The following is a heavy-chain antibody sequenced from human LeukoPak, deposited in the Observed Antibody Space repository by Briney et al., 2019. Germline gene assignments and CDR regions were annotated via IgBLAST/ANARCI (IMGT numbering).Heavy chain of an antibody. V-gene: IGHV3-21*01. CDR1: GFTFDDYG. CDR2: ISSSSSYI. D-gene: IGHD2-2*01. J-gene: IGHJ4*02. CDR3: AREAYCSSTGCPIDY. Sequence: GGSLRLSCAASGFTFDDYGMSWVRQAPGKGLEWVSSISSSSSYIYYADSVKGRFTISRDNAKNSLYLQMNSLRAEDTAVYYCAREAYCSSTGCPIDYWGQGTLVTVSS.